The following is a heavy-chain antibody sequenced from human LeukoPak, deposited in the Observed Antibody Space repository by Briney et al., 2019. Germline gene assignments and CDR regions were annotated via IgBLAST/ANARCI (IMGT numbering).Heavy chain of an antibody. CDR2: IYYSGST. D-gene: IGHD3-16*02. V-gene: IGHV4-31*03. CDR1: GGSISSGGYY. CDR3: ARAPTHYDYVWGSYPLMDV. Sequence: SETLSLTCTVSGGSISSGGYYWSWIRQHPGKGLEWIGYIYYSGSTYYNPSLKSRVTISVDTSKNQFSLKLSSVTAADTAVYYCARAPTHYDYVWGSYPLMDVWGQGTTVTVSS. J-gene: IGHJ6*02.